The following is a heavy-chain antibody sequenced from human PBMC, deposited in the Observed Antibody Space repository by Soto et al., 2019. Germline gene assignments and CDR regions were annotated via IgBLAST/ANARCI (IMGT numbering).Heavy chain of an antibody. CDR2: ISAYNGNT. CDR1: GYTFTSYG. Sequence: QVQLVQSGAEVKKPGASVKVSCQASGYTFTSYGISWVRQAPGQGLEWMGWISAYNGNTNYAQKLQGRVTMTTNTSTSTAYMELKSLRSDDTAVYYCARGGRIAARPRVPTGWDFDYWVQGTLVTVSS. V-gene: IGHV1-18*01. D-gene: IGHD6-6*01. J-gene: IGHJ4*02. CDR3: ARGGRIAARPRVPTGWDFDY.